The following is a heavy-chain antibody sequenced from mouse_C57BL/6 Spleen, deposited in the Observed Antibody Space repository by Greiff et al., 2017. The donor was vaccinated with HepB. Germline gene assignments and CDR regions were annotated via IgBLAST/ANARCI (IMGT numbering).Heavy chain of an antibody. J-gene: IGHJ4*01. Sequence: VQLQQSGAELVRPGASVKLSCTASGFNIKDDYMHWVKQRPEQGLEWIGWIDPENGDTEYASKFQGKATITADTSSNTAYLQLSSLTSEDTAVYYCATSCGHHVRYYAMDYWGQGTSVTVSS. CDR2: IDPENGDT. CDR3: ATSCGHHVRYYAMDY. CDR1: GFNIKDDY. D-gene: IGHD1-1*02. V-gene: IGHV14-4*01.